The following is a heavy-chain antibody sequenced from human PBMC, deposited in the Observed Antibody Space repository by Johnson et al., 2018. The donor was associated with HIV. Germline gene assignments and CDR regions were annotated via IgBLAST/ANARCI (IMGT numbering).Heavy chain of an antibody. D-gene: IGHD3-16*01. CDR1: GFTFSSYG. J-gene: IGHJ3*02. V-gene: IGHV3-7*01. CDR2: IKQDGSEK. Sequence: VQLVESGGGVVQPGGSLRLSCAASGFTFSSYGMHWVRQAPGKGLEWVANIKQDGSEKYYVDSVKGRFTISRDNAKNPLYLQMNSLRAEDTAVYYCARRFGAAFDIWGQGTMVTVSS. CDR3: ARRFGAAFDI.